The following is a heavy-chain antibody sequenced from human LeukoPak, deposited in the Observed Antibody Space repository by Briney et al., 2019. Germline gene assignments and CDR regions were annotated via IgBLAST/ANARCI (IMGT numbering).Heavy chain of an antibody. CDR2: IIPIFGTA. CDR1: GGTFSSYA. D-gene: IGHD6-13*01. Sequence: ASVKVSCKASGGTFSSYAISWVRQAPGQGLEWMGGIIPIFGTANYAQKFQGRVTITADESTSTAYMELSSLRSEDTAVYYCARDVSYSSSPKPDNSGSETYYYYYYMDVWGKGTTVTVSS. V-gene: IGHV1-69*01. J-gene: IGHJ6*03. CDR3: ARDVSYSSSPKPDNSGSETYYYYYYMDV.